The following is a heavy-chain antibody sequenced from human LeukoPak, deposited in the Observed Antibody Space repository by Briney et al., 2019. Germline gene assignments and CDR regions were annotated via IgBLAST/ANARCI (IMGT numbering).Heavy chain of an antibody. Sequence: GASVKVSCKASGYTYTNYGISWVRQAPGQGLEWMGWISAYNGNTNYAQKLQGRVIMTTDASTSTVYMELRSLRSDDTAVYYCARLRYYGMDVWGQGTAVTVSS. V-gene: IGHV1-18*01. J-gene: IGHJ6*02. CDR1: GYTYTNYG. CDR3: ARLRYYGMDV. CDR2: ISAYNGNT.